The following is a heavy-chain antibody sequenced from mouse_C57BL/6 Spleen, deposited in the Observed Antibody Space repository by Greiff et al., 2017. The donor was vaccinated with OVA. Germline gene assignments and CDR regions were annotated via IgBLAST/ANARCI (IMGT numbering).Heavy chain of an antibody. CDR1: GFTFSSYA. CDR3: AREGDYYGYAMDY. Sequence: EVKVVESGGGLVKPGGSLKLSCAASGFTFSSYAMSWVRQTPEKRLEWVATISDGGSYTYYPDNVKGRFTISRDNAKNNLYLQMSHLKSEDTAMYYCAREGDYYGYAMDYWGQGTSVTVSS. V-gene: IGHV5-4*01. CDR2: ISDGGSYT. J-gene: IGHJ4*01. D-gene: IGHD2-1*01.